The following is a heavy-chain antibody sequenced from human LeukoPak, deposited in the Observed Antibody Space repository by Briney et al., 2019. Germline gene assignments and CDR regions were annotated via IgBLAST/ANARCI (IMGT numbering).Heavy chain of an antibody. CDR1: GFTFDDNA. D-gene: IGHD3-16*01. CDR3: AKHSDSGTIGD. J-gene: IGHJ4*02. Sequence: GGSLRLSCAASGFTFDDNAIHWVRQGPGKGLEWVSGISWNSGSIGYADSVKGRFTISRDNAKNSLYLQMNSLRAEDTALYYCAKHSDSGTIGDWGQGTLVTVSS. V-gene: IGHV3-9*01. CDR2: ISWNSGSI.